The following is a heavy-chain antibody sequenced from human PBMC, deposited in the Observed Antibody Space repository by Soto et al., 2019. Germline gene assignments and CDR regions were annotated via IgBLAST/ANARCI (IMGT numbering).Heavy chain of an antibody. CDR2: IYYSGST. CDR3: ARRPQDYYDSSGYQYYYDYGMDV. D-gene: IGHD3-22*01. J-gene: IGHJ6*02. Sequence: QLQLQESGPGLVKPSETLSLTCTVSGGSISSSSYYWGWIRQPPGKGLEWIGSIYYSGSTYYNPSLSSRVTISVDTSKNQFSLKLSSVTAADTAVYYCARRPQDYYDSSGYQYYYDYGMDVWGQGTTVTVSS. CDR1: GGSISSSSYY. V-gene: IGHV4-39*01.